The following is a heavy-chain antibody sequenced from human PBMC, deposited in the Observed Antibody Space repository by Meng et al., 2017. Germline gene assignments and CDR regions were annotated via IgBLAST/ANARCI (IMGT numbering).Heavy chain of an antibody. D-gene: IGHD3-16*01. CDR3: ARGVDYDYVWGSPGDY. Sequence: ASVKVSCKASGYTFTSYYMHWVRQAPGQGLEWMGIINPSGGSTSYAQKFQGRVTMTRDTSTSTVYMELSSLRSEDMAVYYCARGVDYDYVWGSPGDYWGQGTLVTVSS. CDR2: INPSGGST. CDR1: GYTFTSYY. J-gene: IGHJ4*02. V-gene: IGHV1-46*01.